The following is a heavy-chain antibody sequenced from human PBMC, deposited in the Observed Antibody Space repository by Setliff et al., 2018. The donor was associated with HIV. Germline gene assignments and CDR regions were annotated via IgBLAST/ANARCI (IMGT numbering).Heavy chain of an antibody. CDR2: ITTDSSYI. Sequence: PGGSLRLSCAASGVTFTACGMHWVRQAPGKGLEWVSSITTDSSYIFDADSVKGRFTISRDNAQNSLYLQMNNLRVEDTAVYYCARDGTRLLAAMDVWGKGTTVTVS. V-gene: IGHV3-21*01. CDR1: GVTFTACG. J-gene: IGHJ6*03. CDR3: ARDGTRLLAAMDV.